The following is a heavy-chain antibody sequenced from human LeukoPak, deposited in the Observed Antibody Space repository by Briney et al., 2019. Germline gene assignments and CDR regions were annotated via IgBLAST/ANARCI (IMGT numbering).Heavy chain of an antibody. CDR2: IYYSGST. D-gene: IGHD1-20*01. J-gene: IGHJ6*02. V-gene: IGHV4-30-4*08. Sequence: PSETLSPTCTVSGGSISSYYWSWIRQPPGKGLEWIGYIYYSGSTYYNPSLKSRVTISVDTSKNQFSLKLSSVTAADTAVYYCARASITGTPGGMDVWGQGTTVTVSS. CDR1: GGSISSYY. CDR3: ARASITGTPGGMDV.